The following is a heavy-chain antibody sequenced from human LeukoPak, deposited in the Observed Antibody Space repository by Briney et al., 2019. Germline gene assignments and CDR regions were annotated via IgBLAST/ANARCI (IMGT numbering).Heavy chain of an antibody. Sequence: PGGSLRLSCAASGLTVSSNYMSWVRQAPGKGLEWVSVIYSGGNTYYADSVKGRFTISRDNSKNTLYLQMITLRAEDTAVYYCARKSRLGYYFDYWGQGTLVTVSS. J-gene: IGHJ4*02. CDR1: GLTVSSNY. V-gene: IGHV3-53*01. CDR3: ARKSRLGYYFDY. D-gene: IGHD7-27*01. CDR2: IYSGGNT.